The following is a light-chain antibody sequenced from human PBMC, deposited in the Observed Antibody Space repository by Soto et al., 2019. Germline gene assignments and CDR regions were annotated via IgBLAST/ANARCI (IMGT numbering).Light chain of an antibody. Sequence: EIVLTQSPGTLSLSPGERATLSCRASQSVSSNYLAWYQQKPGQAPRLLIYGASSRATGISDRFSGSGSGTDFTLIISRLEPEDFAVYYCQEYGSSRTFGQGTKVEIK. CDR1: QSVSSNY. J-gene: IGKJ1*01. CDR2: GAS. V-gene: IGKV3-20*01. CDR3: QEYGSSRT.